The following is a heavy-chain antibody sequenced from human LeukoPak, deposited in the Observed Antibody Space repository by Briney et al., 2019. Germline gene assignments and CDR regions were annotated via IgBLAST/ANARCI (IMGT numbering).Heavy chain of an antibody. CDR3: ARAYSGSYIRY. CDR1: GGSISSGGYY. V-gene: IGHV4-39*07. J-gene: IGHJ4*02. Sequence: SETLSLTCTVSGGSISSGGYYWSWIRQPPGKGLEWIGEINRSGSANYNPSLKSRVTISVDTSKNQFSLKLSSVTAADTAVYYCARAYSGSYIRYWGQGTLVTVSS. CDR2: INRSGSA. D-gene: IGHD1-26*01.